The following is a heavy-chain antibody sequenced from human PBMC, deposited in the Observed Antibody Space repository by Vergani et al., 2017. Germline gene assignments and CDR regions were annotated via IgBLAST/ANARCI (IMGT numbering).Heavy chain of an antibody. CDR3: SKYLRDSTGGLPDS. J-gene: IGHJ4*02. CDR1: GFPFSIIG. Sequence: QLQLVESAGGVVHPGGSLRLSCAASGFPFSIIGMHWIRQAPGKGLEWLAYIGKDGINTRSRDALKGRFTVSRANSKYILYLQMDSLTSVDTALYYFSKYLRDSTGGLPDSWGPGTLVFVSS. V-gene: IGHV3-30*02. CDR2: IGKDGINT. D-gene: IGHD2-21*02.